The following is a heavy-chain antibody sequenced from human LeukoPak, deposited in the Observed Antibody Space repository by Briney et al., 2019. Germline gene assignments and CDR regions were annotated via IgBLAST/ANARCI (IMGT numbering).Heavy chain of an antibody. CDR2: ISSSSSYI. Sequence: GGSLRLSCAASGFTFSTYRMNWVRQAPGKGLEWVSSISSSSSYIYYADSVNGRFTISRDNAKNSLFLQMNSLRAEDTAVYHCAREVRVTTVLDYWGQGTLVTVSS. J-gene: IGHJ4*02. CDR1: GFTFSTYR. CDR3: AREVRVTTVLDY. D-gene: IGHD4-17*01. V-gene: IGHV3-21*06.